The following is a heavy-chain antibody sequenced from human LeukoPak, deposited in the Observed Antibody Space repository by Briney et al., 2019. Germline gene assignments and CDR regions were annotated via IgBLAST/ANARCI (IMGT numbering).Heavy chain of an antibody. J-gene: IGHJ3*02. Sequence: ASVKVSCKASGYTFTDYYMHWVRQAPGQGLEWMGWINPNSGVKNYAQKLQGRVTMTTDTSTSTAYMELRSLRSDDTAVYYCARGRWLQGAFDIGGQGTMVTVSS. CDR2: INPNSGVK. D-gene: IGHD5-24*01. CDR1: GYTFTDYY. CDR3: ARGRWLQGAFDI. V-gene: IGHV1-2*02.